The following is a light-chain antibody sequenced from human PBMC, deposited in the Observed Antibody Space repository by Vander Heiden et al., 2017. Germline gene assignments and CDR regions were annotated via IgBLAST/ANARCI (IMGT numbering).Light chain of an antibody. CDR1: PGSVSSGYY. Sequence: QTVVTQEPSFSVSPGGTVTLTCGLSPGSVSSGYYPSWYQQTPGQAPRTLIYSTNTRSSGVPDRFSGSILGNKAALTITGAQADDESDYYCVLYMGSGLWVFGGGTKLTVL. J-gene: IGLJ3*02. CDR2: STN. V-gene: IGLV8-61*01. CDR3: VLYMGSGLWV.